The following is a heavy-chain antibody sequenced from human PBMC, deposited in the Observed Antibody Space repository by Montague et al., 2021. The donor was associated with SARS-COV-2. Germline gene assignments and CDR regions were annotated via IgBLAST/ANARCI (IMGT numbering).Heavy chain of an antibody. D-gene: IGHD6-19*01. Sequence: ETLSLACTVSGGSISSYYWSWIRQPPGKGLEWIGYIYYSGSTNYNPSLKSRVTISVDTSKNQFSLKLSSVTAADTAVYYCARGSGWMGNAFDIWGQGTMVTVSS. V-gene: IGHV4-59*01. CDR3: ARGSGWMGNAFDI. CDR1: GGSISSYY. J-gene: IGHJ3*02. CDR2: IYYSGST.